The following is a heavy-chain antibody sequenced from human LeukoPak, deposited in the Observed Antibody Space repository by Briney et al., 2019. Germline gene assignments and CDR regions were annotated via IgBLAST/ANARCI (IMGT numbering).Heavy chain of an antibody. CDR3: ARVGIVLVTGSNWVDP. V-gene: IGHV4-34*01. CDR1: GGSFSGYY. Sequence: PSETLSLTCAVYGGSFSGYYWSWIRQPPGKGLEWIGEINHSGSTNYNPSLKSRVTISVDTSKNQFSLKLSSVTAADTAVYYCARVGIVLVTGSNWVDPWGQGTLVTVSS. D-gene: IGHD3-22*01. CDR2: INHSGST. J-gene: IGHJ5*02.